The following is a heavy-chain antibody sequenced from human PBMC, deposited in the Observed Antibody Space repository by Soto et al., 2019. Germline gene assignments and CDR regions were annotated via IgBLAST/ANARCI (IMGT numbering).Heavy chain of an antibody. V-gene: IGHV3-66*01. Sequence: EVQLVESGGGLVQPGGSLRLSCAVSGFIVNSIYMSWVRQAPGKGLEWVSFIYSGNRTYYVDSVRGRFTISRDKSNNTLYLQMNSLRAEDSAVYYCAAQEFDYWGKGTLVTVSS. CDR1: GFIVNSIY. J-gene: IGHJ4*02. CDR2: IYSGNRT. CDR3: AAQEFDY.